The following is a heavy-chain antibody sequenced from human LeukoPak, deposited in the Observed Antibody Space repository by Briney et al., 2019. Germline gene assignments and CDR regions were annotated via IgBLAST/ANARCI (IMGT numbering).Heavy chain of an antibody. CDR2: ISAYNGNT. CDR1: GYTFTSYG. D-gene: IGHD2-2*01. CDR3: AREGYCSSTSCPTGDDAFDI. V-gene: IGHV1-18*01. J-gene: IGHJ3*02. Sequence: GASVKVSCKASGYTFTSYGISWVRQAPGQGLEWMGWISAYNGNTNYAQKLQGRVTMTTDTSTSTAYMELRSLRSDDTAVYYCAREGYCSSTSCPTGDDAFDIWGQGTMVTVSS.